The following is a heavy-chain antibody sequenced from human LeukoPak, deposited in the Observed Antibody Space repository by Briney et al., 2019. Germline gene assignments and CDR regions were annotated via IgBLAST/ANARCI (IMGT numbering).Heavy chain of an antibody. Sequence: AASVKVSCKASGYTFTSYDINWVRQATGQGLERMGWMNPNSGNTGYAQKFQGRVTMTRNTSMSTAYMELSSLRSEDTAVYYCASCLGTYCSSTGFDPWGQGTLVTVSS. V-gene: IGHV1-8*01. D-gene: IGHD2-2*01. J-gene: IGHJ5*02. CDR1: GYTFTSYD. CDR2: MNPNSGNT. CDR3: ASCLGTYCSSTGFDP.